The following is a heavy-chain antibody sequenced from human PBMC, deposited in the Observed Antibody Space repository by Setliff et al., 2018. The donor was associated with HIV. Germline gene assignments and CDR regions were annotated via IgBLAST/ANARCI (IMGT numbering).Heavy chain of an antibody. V-gene: IGHV1-69*04. CDR2: IIPRFDIT. CDR1: GGTFSNYG. Sequence: SVKVSCKTSGGTFSNYGTNWVRQAPGQGLEWMGRIIPRFDITNYPQKFQGRVGLTADKSTSTAYLELSSLRSEDTAVYYCAAARLLNDYRDPGAYYFDFWGQGTLVTVSS. CDR3: AAARLLNDYRDPGAYYFDF. D-gene: IGHD4-4*01. J-gene: IGHJ4*02.